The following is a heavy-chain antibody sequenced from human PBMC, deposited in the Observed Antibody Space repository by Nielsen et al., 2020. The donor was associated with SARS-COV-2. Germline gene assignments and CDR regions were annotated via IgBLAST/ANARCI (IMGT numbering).Heavy chain of an antibody. V-gene: IGHV3-23*01. Sequence: GESLKISCAASGFTFSSYAMSWVRQAPGKGLEWVSAISGSGGSTYYADSVKGRFTISRDNSKNTLYLQMNSLRAEDTALYYCAKTDYYDSSGTIDYWGQGTLVTVSS. CDR2: ISGSGGST. CDR3: AKTDYYDSSGTIDY. J-gene: IGHJ4*02. D-gene: IGHD3-22*01. CDR1: GFTFSSYA.